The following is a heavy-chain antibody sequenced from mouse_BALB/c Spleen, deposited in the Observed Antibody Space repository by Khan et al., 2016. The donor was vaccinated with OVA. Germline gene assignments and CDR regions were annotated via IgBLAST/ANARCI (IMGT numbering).Heavy chain of an antibody. J-gene: IGHJ3*01. Sequence: QVQLKESGPGLVAPSQSLSITCTVSGFSLTTYGVHWVRQPPGKGLEWLGVIWAGGSSNYNSALMSRLSINNDNPKSQAFLKLNSPQTDDTAVYYCARAYYYGAWFAYWGQGTLVTVSA. CDR1: GFSLTTYG. CDR3: ARAYYYGAWFAY. D-gene: IGHD1-1*01. CDR2: IWAGGSS. V-gene: IGHV2-9*02.